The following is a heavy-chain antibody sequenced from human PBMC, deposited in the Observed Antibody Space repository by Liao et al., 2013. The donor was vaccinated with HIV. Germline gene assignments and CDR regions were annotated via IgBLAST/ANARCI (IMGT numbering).Heavy chain of an antibody. V-gene: IGHV4-4*07. CDR2: IYASGST. J-gene: IGHJ3*02. CDR3: ARDRAGDFWSGSYGGDAFDI. Sequence: QVQLQESGPGLVKPLETLSLGCSVSGGSMDSHYWIWIRQSAGKGLEWIGRIYASGSTNYNPSLKSRVTLSVDTSKNQLSLRLTSVTAADTAVYFCARDRAGDFWSGSYGGDAFDILGPGDSGHRLF. D-gene: IGHD3-3*01. CDR1: GGSMDSHY.